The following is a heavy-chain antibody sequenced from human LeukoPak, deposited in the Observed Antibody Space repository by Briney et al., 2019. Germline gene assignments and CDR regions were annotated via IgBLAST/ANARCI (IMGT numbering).Heavy chain of an antibody. CDR3: ARDPTESCTGGVCYNWFDP. CDR1: GFTLSSYS. CDR2: ISSSSSYI. J-gene: IGHJ5*02. D-gene: IGHD2-8*02. V-gene: IGHV3-21*01. Sequence: PGGSLRLSCAASGFTLSSYSMNWFRQAPGKGLEWVSSISSSSSYIYYADSVKGRFTISRDNAKNSLYLQMNSLRAEDTAVYYCARDPTESCTGGVCYNWFDPWGQGTLVTVS.